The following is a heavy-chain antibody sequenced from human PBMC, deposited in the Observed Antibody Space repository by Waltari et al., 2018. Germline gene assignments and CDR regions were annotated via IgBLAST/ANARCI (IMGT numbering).Heavy chain of an antibody. Sequence: QVQLVQSGAEVKKPGASVKVSCKASGYTFTSYGISWVRQAPGQGLEWRGWISAYNGNTNNAQKLQVRVTMTTDTSTSTSYMELRSLRSDDTAVYYCARTYYYDSSGYYEFDYWGQGTLVTVSS. CDR2: ISAYNGNT. V-gene: IGHV1-18*04. J-gene: IGHJ4*02. CDR3: ARTYYYDSSGYYEFDY. CDR1: GYTFTSYG. D-gene: IGHD3-22*01.